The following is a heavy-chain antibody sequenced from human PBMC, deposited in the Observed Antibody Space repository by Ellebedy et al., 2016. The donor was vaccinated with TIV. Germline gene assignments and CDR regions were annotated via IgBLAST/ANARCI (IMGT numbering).Heavy chain of an antibody. CDR3: AREVGATGQFDY. D-gene: IGHD1-26*01. J-gene: IGHJ4*02. Sequence: SQTLSLTXXISGDSVSSNSAAWNWIRQSPSRGLEWLGRTYYRSKWYNDFAVSVESRITIIPDTSKNQFSLQLNSVTPEDTAVFYCAREVGATGQFDYWGQGTPVTVSS. V-gene: IGHV6-1*01. CDR1: GDSVSSNSAA. CDR2: TYYRSKWYN.